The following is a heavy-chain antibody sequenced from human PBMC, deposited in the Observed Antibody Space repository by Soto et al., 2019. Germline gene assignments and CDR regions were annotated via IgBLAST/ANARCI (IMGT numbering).Heavy chain of an antibody. CDR2: INAGNGNT. CDR3: ARAQGIRQWFDP. V-gene: IGHV1-3*01. J-gene: IGHJ5*02. Sequence: GASVKVSCKASGYTFTSYAMHWVRQAPGQRLEWMGWINAGNGNTKYSQKFQGRVTITRDTSASTAYMELSSLRSEDTAVYYCARAQGIRQWFDPWGQGTLVTVSS. CDR1: GYTFTSYA.